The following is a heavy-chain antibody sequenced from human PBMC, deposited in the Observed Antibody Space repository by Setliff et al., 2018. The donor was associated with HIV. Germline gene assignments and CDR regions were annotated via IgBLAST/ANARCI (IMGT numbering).Heavy chain of an antibody. CDR3: AKEGNSVDNWLDP. Sequence: TLSLTCTVSGDPIFIGGYYWSWIRQHPGGGLEWIGYIYHTGKTYYNPSLQSRIIMSLDMSQNQFSLKLSSVTAADTAVYYCAKEGNSVDNWLDPWGPGTLVTVSS. CDR1: GDPIFIGGYY. J-gene: IGHJ5*02. CDR2: IYHTGKT. D-gene: IGHD1-26*01. V-gene: IGHV4-31*03.